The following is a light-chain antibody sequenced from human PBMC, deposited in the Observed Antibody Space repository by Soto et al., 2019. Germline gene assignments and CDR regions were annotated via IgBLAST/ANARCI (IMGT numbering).Light chain of an antibody. V-gene: IGKV1-5*01. J-gene: IGKJ4*01. Sequence: DIQMTQSPSTLSASVGDRVTITCRASQSISSWLAWYQQKPGKAPKLLIYDASSLESGVPSSFSGSGSGTEFTLTISSVQPDDFATYYCQQYNSYSLTFGGGTKVEIK. CDR2: DAS. CDR1: QSISSW. CDR3: QQYNSYSLT.